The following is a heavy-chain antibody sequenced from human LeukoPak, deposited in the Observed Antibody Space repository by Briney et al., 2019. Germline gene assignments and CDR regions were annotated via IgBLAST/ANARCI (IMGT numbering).Heavy chain of an antibody. CDR2: INHSGST. V-gene: IGHV4-34*01. Sequence: SETLSLTCAVYGGSFSGYYWSWIRQPPGKGLEWIGEINHSGSTNYNPSLKSGVTISVDTSKNQFSLKLSSVTAADTAVYYCARGLVGATRVDYWGQGTLVTVSS. CDR3: ARGLVGATRVDY. CDR1: GGSFSGYY. D-gene: IGHD1-26*01. J-gene: IGHJ4*02.